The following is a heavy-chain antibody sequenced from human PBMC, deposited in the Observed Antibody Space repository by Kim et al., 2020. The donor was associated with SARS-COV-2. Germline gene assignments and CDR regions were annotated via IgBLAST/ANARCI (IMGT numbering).Heavy chain of an antibody. J-gene: IGHJ4*02. CDR3: ARSSHFTYYFDY. D-gene: IGHD2-2*01. Sequence: NYAQKFQGRVTMTRDTSISTAYMELSRLRSDDTAVYYCARSSHFTYYFDYWGQGTLVTVSS. V-gene: IGHV1-2*02.